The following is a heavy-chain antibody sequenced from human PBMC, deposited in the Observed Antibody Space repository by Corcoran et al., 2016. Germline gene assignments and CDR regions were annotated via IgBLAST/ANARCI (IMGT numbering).Heavy chain of an antibody. CDR1: GYTFRDHY. CDR3: ARDPSLSGTYWYFDL. J-gene: IGHJ2*01. V-gene: IGHV1-2*02. CDR2: IAPKNGGT. Sequence: QVQLVQSGAEVKKPGTSVKVSCRASGYTFRDHYIHWVRQAPGQGPEWMGWIAPKNGGTKYTQNFQGRVTMTRDTTISTAYMELSSLRSDDTAVYYCARDPSLSGTYWYFDLWGRGTPVTVSS. D-gene: IGHD1-20*01.